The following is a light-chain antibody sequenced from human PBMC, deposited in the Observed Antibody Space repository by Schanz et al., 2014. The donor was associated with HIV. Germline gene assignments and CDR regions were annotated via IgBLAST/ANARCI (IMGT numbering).Light chain of an antibody. CDR2: DVS. CDR3: SSYTNNNTVV. J-gene: IGLJ2*01. CDR1: SSDVGGYNY. Sequence: QSVLTQPASVSGSPGQSITISCTGTSSDVGGYNYVSWYQQHPGKAPKLMIYDVSNRPSGVSNRFSGSKSGNTASLTISGLQAGDEADFYCSSYTNNNTVVFGGGTKLTVL. V-gene: IGLV2-14*03.